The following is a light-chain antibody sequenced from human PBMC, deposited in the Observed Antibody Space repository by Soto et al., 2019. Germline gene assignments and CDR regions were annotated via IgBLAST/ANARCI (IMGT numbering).Light chain of an antibody. Sequence: DLQMTQSPSSLSASVGDRVTITCLASQDISNYLNWYQQKPGKAPKLLIYDASNLETGVPSRFSGSGSGTDFTFTISSLQPEDIATYYCQQYDNLPRYTFGQGTKLEIK. CDR3: QQYDNLPRYT. J-gene: IGKJ2*01. V-gene: IGKV1-33*01. CDR2: DAS. CDR1: QDISNY.